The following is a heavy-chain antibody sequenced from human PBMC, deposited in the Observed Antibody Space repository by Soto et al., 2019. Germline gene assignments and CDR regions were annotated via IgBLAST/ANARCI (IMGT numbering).Heavy chain of an antibody. J-gene: IGHJ6*02. CDR2: IKSKTDGGTT. CDR1: GFTFGSYS. CDR3: TTAQGAYYYYGMDV. Sequence: GGSLRLSCAASGFTFGSYSMNWVRQAPGKGLEWVGRIKSKTDGGTTDYAAPVKGRLTISRDDSKNTLYLQMNSLKTEDTAVYYCTTAQGAYYYYGMDVWGQGTTVTVSS. V-gene: IGHV3-15*07.